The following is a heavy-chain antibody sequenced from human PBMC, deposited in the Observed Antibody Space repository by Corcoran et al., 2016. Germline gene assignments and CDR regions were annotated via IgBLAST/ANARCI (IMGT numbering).Heavy chain of an antibody. CDR2: INPSGGST. CDR1: GYTFTSYY. Sequence: QVQLVQSGAEVKKPGASVKVSCKASGYTFTSYYMHWVRQAPGQGLEWMGIINPSGGSTSYAQKFQGRVTMTRDTSTSTVYMELSSLRSEDTAVYCCARETVGYSSGWSGNYYYGMDVWGQGTTVTVSS. D-gene: IGHD6-19*01. V-gene: IGHV1-46*01. CDR3: ARETVGYSSGWSGNYYYGMDV. J-gene: IGHJ6*02.